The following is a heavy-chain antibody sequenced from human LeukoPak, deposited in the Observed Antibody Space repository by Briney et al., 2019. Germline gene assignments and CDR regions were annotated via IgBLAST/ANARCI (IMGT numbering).Heavy chain of an antibody. CDR1: GYTYTSYY. V-gene: IGHV1-46*01. CDR3: ARDNLYNSGWFDY. CDR2: GNPNGDTT. J-gene: IGHJ4*02. Sequence: GASVKVSCKASGYTYTSYYIHWVRQAPGQGLEWMGLGNPNGDTTSYAQKLQGRLTVTRDTSTSTVYMELSSLRSEDTAVYYCARDNLYNSGWFDYWGQGTLVTVSS. D-gene: IGHD6-19*01.